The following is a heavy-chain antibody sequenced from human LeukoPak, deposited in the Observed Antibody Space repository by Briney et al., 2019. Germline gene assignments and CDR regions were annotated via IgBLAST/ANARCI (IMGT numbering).Heavy chain of an antibody. V-gene: IGHV4-34*01. J-gene: IGHJ4*02. CDR2: INHSGST. D-gene: IGHD1-1*01. CDR3: AKRRDFAEFDY. CDR1: GGSFSGYY. Sequence: SETLSLTCAVYGGSFSGYYWSWIRQPPGKGLEWIGEINHSGSTNYNPSLKSRVTISVDTSKNQFSLKLSSVTAADTAVYYCAKRRDFAEFDYWGQGSLVTVSS.